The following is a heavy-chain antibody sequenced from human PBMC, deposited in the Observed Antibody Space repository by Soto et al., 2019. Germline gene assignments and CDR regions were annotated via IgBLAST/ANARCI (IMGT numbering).Heavy chain of an antibody. CDR3: ARFRGDAFDI. CDR1: GFTFSNYW. D-gene: IGHD3-10*01. V-gene: IGHV3-74*01. J-gene: IGHJ3*02. CDR2: ISPDGTIP. Sequence: EVQLVESGGGLVQPGGSLRLSCAVSGFTFSNYWMHWVRQAPGKGLVWVSTISPDGTIPDYTDSVKGRLAISRDNAKSTLFLQINSRRPEDTAVYYCARFRGDAFDIWGQGTMVTVSS.